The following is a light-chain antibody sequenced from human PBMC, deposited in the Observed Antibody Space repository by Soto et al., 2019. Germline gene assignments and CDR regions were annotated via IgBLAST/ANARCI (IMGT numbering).Light chain of an antibody. V-gene: IGKV1-39*01. CDR1: QTIDRS. CDR3: QQSQSLPFT. Sequence: DVQMTQSPPSLSASVGDRVTITCRASQTIDRSLNWYQQKPGKDPKLLIYDASNLQSRVPSRFSGSGSGPVFTLTISSLQPDDFATYYCQQSQSLPFTFGPGTKVDIK. J-gene: IGKJ3*01. CDR2: DAS.